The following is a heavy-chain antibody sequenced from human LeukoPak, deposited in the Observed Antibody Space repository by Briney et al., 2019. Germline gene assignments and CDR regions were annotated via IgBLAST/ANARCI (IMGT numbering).Heavy chain of an antibody. J-gene: IGHJ4*02. D-gene: IGHD7-27*01. CDR3: ARDRDWGCSYCSY. CDR1: GFTVSTNY. V-gene: IGHV3-53*01. Sequence: PGGSLRLSCAASGFTVSTNYMSWVRQAPGKGLEWVSVIYSDGRTYYADSVKGRFTISRDNSKNTLYLQMNSLRAEDTAVYYCARDRDWGCSYCSYWGQGTLVTVSS. CDR2: IYSDGRT.